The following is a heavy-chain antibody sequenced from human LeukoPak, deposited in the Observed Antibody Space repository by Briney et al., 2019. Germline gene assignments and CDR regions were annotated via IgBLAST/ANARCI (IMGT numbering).Heavy chain of an antibody. V-gene: IGHV3-74*01. J-gene: IGHJ6*02. Sequence: PGGSLRLSCAASGFTFSSYWMHWVRQVPGKGLVWVSRINSGGSSTSHADSVKGRFTISRDNAKNSLHLQMNSLRVEDTAVYYCAKNGGPHGMDVWGQGTTVTVSS. CDR3: AKNGGPHGMDV. CDR2: INSGGSST. CDR1: GFTFSSYW. D-gene: IGHD3-16*01.